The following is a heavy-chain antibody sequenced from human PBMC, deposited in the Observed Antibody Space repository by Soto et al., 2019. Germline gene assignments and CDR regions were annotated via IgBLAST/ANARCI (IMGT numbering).Heavy chain of an antibody. CDR1: GFTISTQG. D-gene: IGHD1-7*01. CDR2: IWYDGSNK. CDR3: AAATTWNFHFPY. V-gene: IGHV3-33*01. J-gene: IGHJ4*02. Sequence: QAQLVESGGVVVQPGTSLRLSCAASGFTISTQGLHWVRQAPGQGLEWLANIWYDGSNKFYAESVKGRFSISKDKSKNTLYLQSSSLRAEDTSVYYCAAATTWNFHFPYWGQGTQVTVSS.